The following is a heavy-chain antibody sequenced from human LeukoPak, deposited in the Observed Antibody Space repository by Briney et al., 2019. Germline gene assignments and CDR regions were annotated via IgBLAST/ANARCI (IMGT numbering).Heavy chain of an antibody. J-gene: IGHJ4*02. V-gene: IGHV4-34*01. CDR1: GGSFSGYY. Sequence: SETLSLTCAVYGGSFSGYYWSWIRQPPGKGLEWIGEINHSGSTNYNPSLKSRVTISVDTSKNQFSLKLSSVTAADTAVYYCARDVVAVAAHFDYWGQGTLVTVSS. CDR3: ARDVVAVAAHFDY. D-gene: IGHD6-19*01. CDR2: INHSGST.